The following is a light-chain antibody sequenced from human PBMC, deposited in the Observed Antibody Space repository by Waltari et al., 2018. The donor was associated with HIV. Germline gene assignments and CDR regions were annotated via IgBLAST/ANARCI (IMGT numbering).Light chain of an antibody. CDR3: QQYGSSPS. Sequence: EVVLTPSPGTLPLSPGNRSTLSCRASQTVTSNSLAWYQQKPGQAPRLLIYDASSSATGIPDRFSGSGSGTDFTLTISSLEPEDLAVYYCQQYGSSPSFGGGTKVEI. CDR2: DAS. J-gene: IGKJ4*01. V-gene: IGKV3-20*01. CDR1: QTVTSNS.